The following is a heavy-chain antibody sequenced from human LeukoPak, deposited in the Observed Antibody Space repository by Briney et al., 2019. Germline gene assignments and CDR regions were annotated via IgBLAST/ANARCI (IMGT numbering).Heavy chain of an antibody. J-gene: IGHJ6*03. CDR3: ARQRSSGWYFYYKDV. V-gene: IGHV5-51*01. Sequence: GESRKISCKGSGYSFTSYWIGWVRQMPGKGLEWMGIIYPGDSDTRYSPSFQGQVTISADKSISTAYLQWSSLKASDTAMYYCARQRSSGWYFYYKDVWGKGTTVTVSS. D-gene: IGHD6-19*01. CDR2: IYPGDSDT. CDR1: GYSFTSYW.